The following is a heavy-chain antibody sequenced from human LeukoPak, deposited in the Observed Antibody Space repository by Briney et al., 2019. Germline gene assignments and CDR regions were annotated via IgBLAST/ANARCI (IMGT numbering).Heavy chain of an antibody. CDR1: GFSFSNYA. Sequence: PGGSLRLSCAASGFSFSNYAMDWVRQAPAKGLEWVAVISKDGSMKYYSDSVKGRFTVSRDNSIHTLYLEMNSLKTEDTAVYYCAGESFDFWSQGTMVTVSS. V-gene: IGHV3-30*04. CDR3: AGESFDF. J-gene: IGHJ3*01. CDR2: ISKDGSMK.